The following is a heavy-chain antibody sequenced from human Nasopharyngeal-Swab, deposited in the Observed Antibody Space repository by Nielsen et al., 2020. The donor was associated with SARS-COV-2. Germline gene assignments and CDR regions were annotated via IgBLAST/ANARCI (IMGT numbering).Heavy chain of an antibody. V-gene: IGHV3-53*01. D-gene: IGHD2-15*01. CDR3: AREEGGYCSGGSCSSLR. Sequence: GESLKISCAASGFSVSSNYMTWVRQAPGKGLEWISIIYSGGWTYYTDSVKGRFTILTDNSKTTLYLQMNRLRAEDTAVYYCAREEGGYCSGGSCSSLRWGQGTLVTVSS. J-gene: IGHJ4*02. CDR2: IYSGGWT. CDR1: GFSVSSNY.